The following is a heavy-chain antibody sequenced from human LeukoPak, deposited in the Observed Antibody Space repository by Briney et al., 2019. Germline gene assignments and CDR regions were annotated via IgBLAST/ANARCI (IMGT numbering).Heavy chain of an antibody. D-gene: IGHD2-2*01. J-gene: IGHJ6*02. CDR2: IYTSGST. CDR3: ARDLGYCSSTSCYYYYGMDV. CDR1: GGSISSYY. V-gene: IGHV4-4*07. Sequence: SGTLSLTCTVSGGSISSYYWSWIRQPAGKGLEWIGRIYTSGSTNYNPSLKSRVTMSVDTSKNQFSLKLSSVTAADTAVYYCARDLGYCSSTSCYYYYGMDVWGQGTTVTVSS.